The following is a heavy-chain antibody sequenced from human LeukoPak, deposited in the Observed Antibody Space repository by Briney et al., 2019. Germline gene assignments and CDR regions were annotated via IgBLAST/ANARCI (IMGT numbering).Heavy chain of an antibody. V-gene: IGHV1-24*01. CDR1: GYTLTELS. D-gene: IGHD2-15*01. CDR2: FDPEDGET. Sequence: SVKLSFKVSGYTLTELSMHWVRQAPGKVLEWMGGFDPEDGETIYAQKFQGRVTMTEDTSTDTAYMELSSLRSEDTAVYYCVTVRDCSGGSCLYWYFDLWGRGTLVTVSS. J-gene: IGHJ2*01. CDR3: VTVRDCSGGSCLYWYFDL.